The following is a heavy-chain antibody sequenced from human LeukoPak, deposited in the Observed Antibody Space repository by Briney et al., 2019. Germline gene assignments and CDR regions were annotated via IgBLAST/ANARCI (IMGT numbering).Heavy chain of an antibody. D-gene: IGHD6-19*01. V-gene: IGHV4-61*02. CDR1: GGSISSGSYY. Sequence: SETLSLTCTVSGGSISSGSYYWSWIRQPAGEGLESIGRIYTSGSTNYNPSLKSRVTISVYTSKNQFSLKLSSVTAADTAVYYCARSRPYSSGWYPDIVYDMDVWGKGTTVTVSS. CDR3: ARSRPYSSGWYPDIVYDMDV. J-gene: IGHJ6*03. CDR2: IYTSGST.